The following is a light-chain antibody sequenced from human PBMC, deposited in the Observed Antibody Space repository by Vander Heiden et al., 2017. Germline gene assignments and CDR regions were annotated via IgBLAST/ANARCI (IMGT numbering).Light chain of an antibody. Sequence: DIQMTQSPSSLSASVGDRVTITCRASQSISSYLNWYQQKPGKAPKLLIYAASSLQSGVPSRFSGRGSGTDFTLTISRLQLEDFATYYCQQCESTPCTLGQGTKMEIK. CDR3: QQCESTPCT. CDR2: AAS. J-gene: IGKJ2*02. CDR1: QSISSY. V-gene: IGKV1-39*01.